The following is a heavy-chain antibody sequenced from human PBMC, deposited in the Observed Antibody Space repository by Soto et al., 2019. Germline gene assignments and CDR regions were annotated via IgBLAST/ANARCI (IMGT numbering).Heavy chain of an antibody. CDR3: AREGFCSGGPWRGMDV. CDR1: GYTFTVNF. V-gene: IGHV1-2*02. CDR2: VNLNSGVT. D-gene: IGHD3-3*01. Sequence: GASVKVACKISGYTFTVNFIHWARQAPEQGLEWMGCVNLNSGVTQYAQRFQGRGTLTRDTSITTAYMELSSLTSDYTALYYCAREGFCSGGPWRGMDVWGQGTTVTVSS. J-gene: IGHJ6*02.